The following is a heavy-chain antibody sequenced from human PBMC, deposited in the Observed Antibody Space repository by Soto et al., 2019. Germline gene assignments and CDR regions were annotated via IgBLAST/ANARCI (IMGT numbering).Heavy chain of an antibody. CDR3: AREDRDRETGLVPAAIDGMDV. D-gene: IGHD2-2*01. V-gene: IGHV1-69*08. CDR2: IIPIFGIP. CDR1: GGTFSRYS. J-gene: IGHJ6*02. Sequence: QVQLVQSGAEVKKPGSSVKVSCKASGGTFSRYSITWVRQAPGHGLEWIGRIIPIFGIPTYAQKFQGRVTFTADESTSTAYRALGSLRSDDTAVYYCAREDRDRETGLVPAAIDGMDVWGQGTTVTVSS.